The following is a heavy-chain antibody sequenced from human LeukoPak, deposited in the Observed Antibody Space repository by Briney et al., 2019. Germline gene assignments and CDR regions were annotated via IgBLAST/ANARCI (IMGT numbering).Heavy chain of an antibody. D-gene: IGHD2-8*02. CDR2: IWYDGSNK. Sequence: PGGSLRLSCAASGFTFSSYGMHWVRQAPGKGLEWVAVIWYDGSNKYYADSVRGRFTISRDNSRNTLHLQMNSLRAEDTAVYYCAKGSTGWPYYFDSWGQGTLVSVSS. V-gene: IGHV3-33*06. CDR1: GFTFSSYG. CDR3: AKGSTGWPYYFDS. J-gene: IGHJ4*02.